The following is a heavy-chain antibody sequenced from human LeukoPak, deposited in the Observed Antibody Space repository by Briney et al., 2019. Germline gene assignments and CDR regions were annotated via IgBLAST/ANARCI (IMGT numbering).Heavy chain of an antibody. J-gene: IGHJ4*02. CDR3: ATTRFGQYYFDY. CDR2: IYYSGST. Sequence: SETLSLTCTVSGGSISSSSSYWAWIRQPPGTGLEWIGNIYYSGSTYYSPSLKSRLTISVDTSKNQFSLKLSSVTAADTAVYYCATTRFGQYYFDYWGQGTLVTVSS. D-gene: IGHD3-3*01. CDR1: GGSISSSSSY. V-gene: IGHV4-39*07.